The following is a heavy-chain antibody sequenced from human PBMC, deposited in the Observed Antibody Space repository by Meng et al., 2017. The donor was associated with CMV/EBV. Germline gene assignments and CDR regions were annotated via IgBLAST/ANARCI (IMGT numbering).Heavy chain of an antibody. D-gene: IGHD3-16*01. CDR3: AREGWGWLPGSGMDV. V-gene: IGHV3-48*03. Sequence: GGSLRPSGAAPGFTFSSYEMNWVRLAPGKGLEWVSYISSSGSTIYYADSVKGRFTISRDNAKNPLYLQMNSLRAEDTAVYYCAREGWGWLPGSGMDVWGQGTTVTVSS. CDR2: ISSSGSTI. CDR1: GFTFSSYE. J-gene: IGHJ6*02.